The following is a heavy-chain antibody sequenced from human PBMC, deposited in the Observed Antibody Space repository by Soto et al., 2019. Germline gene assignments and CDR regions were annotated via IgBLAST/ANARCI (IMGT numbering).Heavy chain of an antibody. D-gene: IGHD5-18*01. CDR1: GGTFYTYT. Sequence: QVQLVQSGAEVRKPGSSVQVSCKASGGTFYTYTFSWVRQAPGQGLEWMGSITPIYPTTNYAEKFQGRLTVTADGSTNTAYMELNSLTSEDTAVYYCARIPRYSFPTSDDLASWGQGTLVTVSS. CDR3: ARIPRYSFPTSDDLAS. CDR2: ITPIYPTT. V-gene: IGHV1-69*15. J-gene: IGHJ5*02.